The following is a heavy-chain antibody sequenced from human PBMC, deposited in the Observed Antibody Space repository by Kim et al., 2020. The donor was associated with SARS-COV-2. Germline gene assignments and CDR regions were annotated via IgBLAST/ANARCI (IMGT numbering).Heavy chain of an antibody. J-gene: IGHJ4*02. Sequence: GESLKISCKGSGYSFTSYWIGWVRQMPGKGLEWMGIIYPGDSDTRYSPSFQGQVTISADKSISTAYLQWSSLKASDTAMYYCASASEPYYDILTGRLPLFDYWGQGTLVTVSS. D-gene: IGHD3-9*01. CDR3: ASASEPYYDILTGRLPLFDY. V-gene: IGHV5-51*01. CDR1: GYSFTSYW. CDR2: IYPGDSDT.